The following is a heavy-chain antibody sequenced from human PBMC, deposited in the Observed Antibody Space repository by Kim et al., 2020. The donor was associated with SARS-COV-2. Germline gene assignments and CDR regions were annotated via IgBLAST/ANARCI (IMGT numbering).Heavy chain of an antibody. CDR3: AGHPAAYYYDSSGYPLYYFEY. CDR1: GGSISSYY. V-gene: IGHV4-59*01. CDR2: IYYSGST. Sequence: SETLSLTCTVSGGSISSYYWSWIRQPPGKGLEWIGYIYYSGSTNYNPSLKSRVTISVDTSKNQFSLKLSSVTAADTAVYYCAGHPAAYYYDSSGYPLYYFEYWGQGTLVTVSS. J-gene: IGHJ4*02. D-gene: IGHD3-22*01.